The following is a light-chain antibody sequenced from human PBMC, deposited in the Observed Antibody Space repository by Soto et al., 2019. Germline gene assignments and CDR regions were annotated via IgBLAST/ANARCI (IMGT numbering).Light chain of an antibody. Sequence: DIQMTQSPSTLSASVGDRVTITCWANQSMSSWLAWYQQKPGKAPKLLIYDASSLQSGVPSRFSGSGSGTEFTLIISSLQPDDFGAYYCQQYYTYPSFGQGTKVEIK. CDR2: DAS. CDR3: QQYYTYPS. J-gene: IGKJ1*01. V-gene: IGKV1-5*01. CDR1: QSMSSW.